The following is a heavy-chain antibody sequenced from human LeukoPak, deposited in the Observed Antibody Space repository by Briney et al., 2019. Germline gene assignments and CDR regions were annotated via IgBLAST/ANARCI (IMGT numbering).Heavy chain of an antibody. V-gene: IGHV4-61*01. CDR3: ARDSRSTVAKGAYNWFDP. CDR2: IYYSGST. Sequence: SETLSLTCTVSGGSFSSGSYYWSWIRQPPGKGLEWIGYIYYSGSTNYNPSLKSRVTISVDTSKNQFSLKLSSVTAADTAVYYCARDSRSTVAKGAYNWFDPWGQGTLVTVSS. D-gene: IGHD4-23*01. CDR1: GGSFSSGSYY. J-gene: IGHJ5*02.